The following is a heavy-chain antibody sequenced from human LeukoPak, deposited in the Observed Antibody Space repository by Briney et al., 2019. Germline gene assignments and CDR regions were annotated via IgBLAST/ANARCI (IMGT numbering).Heavy chain of an antibody. CDR2: IYYSGST. CDR1: GGSISSSSYY. D-gene: IGHD3-9*01. CDR3: ARGGTYYDILTGYFSDAFDI. Sequence: PSETLSLTCTVSGGSISSSSYYWGWIRQPPGKGLEWIGSIYYSGSTYYNPSLKSRVTISVDTSKNQFSLKLSSVTAADTAVYYCARGGTYYDILTGYFSDAFDIWGQGTMVTVSS. V-gene: IGHV4-39*01. J-gene: IGHJ3*02.